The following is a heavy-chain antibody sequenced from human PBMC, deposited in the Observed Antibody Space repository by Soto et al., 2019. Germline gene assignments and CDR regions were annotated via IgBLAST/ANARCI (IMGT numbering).Heavy chain of an antibody. J-gene: IGHJ5*02. D-gene: IGHD3-3*01. Sequence: GASVKVSCKASGGTFSSYAISWVRQAPGQGLEWMGGIIPIFGTANYAQKFQGRVTITADESTSTAYMELSSLRSEDTAVYYCATALRFLEWLSWNWFDPRGQGTLVTVSS. CDR1: GGTFSSYA. V-gene: IGHV1-69*13. CDR3: ATALRFLEWLSWNWFDP. CDR2: IIPIFGTA.